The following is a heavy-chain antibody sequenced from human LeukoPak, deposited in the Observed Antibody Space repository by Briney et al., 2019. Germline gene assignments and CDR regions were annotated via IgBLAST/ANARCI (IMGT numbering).Heavy chain of an antibody. J-gene: IGHJ6*03. V-gene: IGHV4-34*01. D-gene: IGHD2-21*01. CDR3: AKIIPRGYCYYYMAV. CDR2: INHSGST. Sequence: SETLSLTCAVYGGSFSGYYWSWIRQPPGKGLEWIGEINHSGSTNYNPSLKSRVTISVDTSKNQFSLKLSSVTAADTAVYYCAKIIPRGYCYYYMAVGGKGPPVTVSS. CDR1: GGSFSGYY.